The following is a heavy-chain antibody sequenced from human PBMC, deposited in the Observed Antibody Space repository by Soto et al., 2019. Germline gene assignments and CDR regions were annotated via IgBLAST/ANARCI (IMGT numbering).Heavy chain of an antibody. CDR3: ARDADSSGLHY. CDR1: GFTVSGMF. CDR2: IYPAGPT. D-gene: IGHD6-19*01. J-gene: IGHJ4*02. V-gene: IGHV3-53*01. Sequence: GGSLRLSCAASGFTVSGMFMNWVRQAPGRGLEWVSVIYPAGPTYYADSVKGRFTISRDNSKNTLFLQLNNLRAEDTAVYYCARDADSSGLHYWGQGSLVTVSS.